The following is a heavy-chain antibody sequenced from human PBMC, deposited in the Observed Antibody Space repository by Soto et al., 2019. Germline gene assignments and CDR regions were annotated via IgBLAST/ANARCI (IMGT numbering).Heavy chain of an antibody. CDR3: ARDGMDGSGWFY. D-gene: IGHD6-19*01. Sequence: QVQLVQSGAEVKKPGSSVKVSCKASGGTFSSYAISWVRQAPGQGLEWMGGIIPIFGTANYAQKFQGRVTITADKCTSKAYMELSSLRSEDTAVYYCARDGMDGSGWFYWGQIRLVTVSS. CDR2: IIPIFGTA. CDR1: GGTFSSYA. V-gene: IGHV1-69*06. J-gene: IGHJ4*02.